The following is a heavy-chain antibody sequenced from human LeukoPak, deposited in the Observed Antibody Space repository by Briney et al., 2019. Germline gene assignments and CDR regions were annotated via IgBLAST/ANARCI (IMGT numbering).Heavy chain of an antibody. V-gene: IGHV4-34*01. Sequence: PSETLSLTCAVYGGSSSGYYWSWIRQPPGKGLEWIGQINHGGGTIYNPSLKSRVTISVDTSKNQFSLRLNSVTAADTAVNYCARGSDSIWLSLYWGQGTLVTVSS. CDR3: ARGSDSIWLSLY. CDR1: GGSSSGYY. D-gene: IGHD6-19*01. CDR2: INHGGGT. J-gene: IGHJ4*02.